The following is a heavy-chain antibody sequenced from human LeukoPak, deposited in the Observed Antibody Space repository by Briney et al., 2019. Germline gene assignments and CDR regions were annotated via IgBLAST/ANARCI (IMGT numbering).Heavy chain of an antibody. CDR1: GGSISSYY. Sequence: SETLSLTCTVSGGSISSYYWSWIRQPPGKGLEWIGSIYYSGSTNYNPSLKSRVTISVDTSKNQFSLKLSSVTAADTAVYYCARALEGYGSSWYRNRYYFDYWGQGTLVTVSS. CDR3: ARALEGYGSSWYRNRYYFDY. CDR2: IYYSGST. J-gene: IGHJ4*02. D-gene: IGHD6-13*01. V-gene: IGHV4-59*01.